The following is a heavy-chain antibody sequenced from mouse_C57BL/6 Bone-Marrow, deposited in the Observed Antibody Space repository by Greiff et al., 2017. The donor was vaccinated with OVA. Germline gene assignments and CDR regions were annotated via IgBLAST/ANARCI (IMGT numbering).Heavy chain of an antibody. J-gene: IGHJ1*03. Sequence: EVKLMESGGGLVKPGGSLKLSCAASGFTFSDYGMHWVRQAPEKGLEWVAYISSGSSTIYYADTVKGRFTISRDNAKNTLFLQMTSLRSEDTAMYYCARTSYYCGSPWYFDVWGKGTTVTVSS. V-gene: IGHV5-17*01. D-gene: IGHD1-1*01. CDR3: ARTSYYCGSPWYFDV. CDR2: ISSGSSTI. CDR1: GFTFSDYG.